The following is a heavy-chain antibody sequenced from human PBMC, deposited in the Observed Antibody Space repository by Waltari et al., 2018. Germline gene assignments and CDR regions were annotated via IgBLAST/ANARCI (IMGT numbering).Heavy chain of an antibody. CDR2: MNPNSGNT. J-gene: IGHJ4*02. CDR1: GYTFTSYD. Sequence: QVQLVQSGAEVKKPGASVKVSCKAYGYTFTSYDINWVRQATGQGLEWMGWMNPNSGNTGYAQKFQGRVTMTRNTSISTAYMELSSLRSEDTAVYYCARGSQSVLRFLEWSNPFDYWGQGTLVTVSS. D-gene: IGHD3-3*01. CDR3: ARGSQSVLRFLEWSNPFDY. V-gene: IGHV1-8*01.